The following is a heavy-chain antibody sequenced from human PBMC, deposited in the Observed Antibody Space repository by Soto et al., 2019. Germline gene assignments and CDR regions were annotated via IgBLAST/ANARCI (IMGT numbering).Heavy chain of an antibody. Sequence: SVKVSCKASGGTFSSYAISWVRQAPGQGLEWMGGIIPIFGTANYAQKFQGRVTITADESTSTAYMELSSLRSEDTAVYYCAKRYYDSSGYNDAFDIWGQGTMVTVS. CDR1: GGTFSSYA. V-gene: IGHV1-69*13. D-gene: IGHD3-22*01. CDR2: IIPIFGTA. CDR3: AKRYYDSSGYNDAFDI. J-gene: IGHJ3*02.